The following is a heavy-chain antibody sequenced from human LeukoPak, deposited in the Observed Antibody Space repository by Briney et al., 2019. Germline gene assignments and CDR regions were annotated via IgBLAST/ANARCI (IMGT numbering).Heavy chain of an antibody. CDR1: GVTFSGDW. CDR3: ARDRLTSSWYCFDY. J-gene: IGHJ4*02. D-gene: IGHD6-19*01. V-gene: IGHV3-74*01. CDR2: ISTDGSST. Sequence: PGGSLRLSCAASGVTFSGDWMRWVRQAPGKGLEWVSRISTDGSSTSYADSVKGRFTTSRDNTKNTLYLQMNSLRAEDTAVYYCARDRLTSSWYCFDYWGQGTLVTVSS.